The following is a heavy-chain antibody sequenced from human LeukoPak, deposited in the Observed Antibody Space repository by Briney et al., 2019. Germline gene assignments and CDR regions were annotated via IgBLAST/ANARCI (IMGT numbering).Heavy chain of an antibody. CDR2: MYAGGTT. CDR3: ARGSGSGWPLDR. V-gene: IGHV3-53*01. J-gene: IGHJ5*02. Sequence: PGGSVRLSCAASGVIVSRNFMSWVRQAPGKGLQWVAIMYAGGTTDYSESVRGRFYISRDTSNNTLSLQMNSLRAEDTAAYYCARGSGSGWPLDRWGQGTLVTVSS. D-gene: IGHD6-19*01. CDR1: GVIVSRNF.